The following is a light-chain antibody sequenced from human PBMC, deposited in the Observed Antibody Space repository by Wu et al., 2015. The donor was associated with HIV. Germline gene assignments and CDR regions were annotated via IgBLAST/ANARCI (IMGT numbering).Light chain of an antibody. J-gene: IGKJ2*01. V-gene: IGKV3-20*01. CDR3: QQYGSSPYT. Sequence: VVTQSPGMLSLSPGERATLSCRASQNVAHDYLAWYQQKPGQAPRLLIYGATNRATGIPDRFSGSGSGTDFTLTISRLAPEDFAVYYCQQYGSSPYTFGQGTKLEIK. CDR1: QNVAHDY. CDR2: GAT.